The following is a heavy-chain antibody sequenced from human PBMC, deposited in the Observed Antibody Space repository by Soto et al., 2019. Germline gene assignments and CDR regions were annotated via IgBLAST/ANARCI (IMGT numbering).Heavy chain of an antibody. CDR2: MSPNSGAT. CDR3: ARGVDAGVDV. J-gene: IGHJ6*02. V-gene: IGHV1-8*01. Sequence: QVQLVQSGAEVTKPGASVKVSCRASGYTFTTYDINWVRQAPGQGLEWMGWMSPNSGATGYAQKFQGRVTMTRDTSISTAYMELSNLRYEDTAIYYCARGVDAGVDVWGQGTTVTVSS. CDR1: GYTFTTYD. D-gene: IGHD1-1*01.